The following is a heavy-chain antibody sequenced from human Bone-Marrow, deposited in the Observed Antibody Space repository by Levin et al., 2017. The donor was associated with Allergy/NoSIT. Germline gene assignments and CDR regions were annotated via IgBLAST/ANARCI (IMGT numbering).Heavy chain of an antibody. CDR1: GASIRSGAYY. V-gene: IGHV4-31*03. J-gene: IGHJ4*02. Sequence: LSCTVSGASIRSGAYYWSWVRQPPGQGLEWIGYIYYNGSTYFNSSLKSRVSISVDTSKNQFSLKLSSVTAAATADYYCASVLAGFDGSAMAYDYWGRGSLVTVSS. CDR2: IYYNGST. D-gene: IGHD3-10*01. CDR3: ASVLAGFDGSAMAYDY.